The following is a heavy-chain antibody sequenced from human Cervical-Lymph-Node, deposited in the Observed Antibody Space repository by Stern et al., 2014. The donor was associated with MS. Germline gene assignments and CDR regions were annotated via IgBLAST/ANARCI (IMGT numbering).Heavy chain of an antibody. D-gene: IGHD6-19*01. V-gene: IGHV3-48*01. Sequence: EDQLVESGGGLAQPGGSLRLSCAASGSTFSSYSMNWVRQAPGKGLQCVSYISTSSRTIYYADSVKGRFTISRDNAKNSLYLLMNSLRAEDTAVYYCATARSSSAVDAFDIWGQGTMVTVSS. CDR3: ATARSSSAVDAFDI. J-gene: IGHJ3*02. CDR1: GSTFSSYS. CDR2: ISTSSRTI.